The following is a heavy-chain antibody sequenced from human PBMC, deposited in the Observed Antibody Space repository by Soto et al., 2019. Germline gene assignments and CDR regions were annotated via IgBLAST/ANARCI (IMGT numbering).Heavy chain of an antibody. CDR2: ISSSSSYI. J-gene: IGHJ4*02. CDR3: ARVFERQLAEIDY. D-gene: IGHD6-6*01. CDR1: GFTFSSYS. Sequence: EVQLVESGGGLVKPGGSLRLSCAASGFTFSSYSMNWVRQAPGKGLEWVSSISSSSSYIYYADSVKGRFTISRDNAKNSLYLQMNSLRAEDTAVYYCARVFERQLAEIDYWGQGTLVTVSS. V-gene: IGHV3-21*01.